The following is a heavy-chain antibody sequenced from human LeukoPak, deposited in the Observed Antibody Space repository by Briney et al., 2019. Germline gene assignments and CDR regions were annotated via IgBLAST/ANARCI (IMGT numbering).Heavy chain of an antibody. CDR2: IYYSGST. CDR3: ARRPSQDPHEARSGDSYYGSGSHLDY. V-gene: IGHV4-30-4*08. D-gene: IGHD3-10*01. CDR1: GGSISSGDYY. J-gene: IGHJ4*02. Sequence: SETLSLTCTVSGGSISSGDYYWSWIRQPPGKGLEWIGYIYYSGSTYYNPSLKSRVTISVDTSKNQFSLKLSSVTAADTAVYYCARRPSQDPHEARSGDSYYGSGSHLDYWGQGTLVTVSS.